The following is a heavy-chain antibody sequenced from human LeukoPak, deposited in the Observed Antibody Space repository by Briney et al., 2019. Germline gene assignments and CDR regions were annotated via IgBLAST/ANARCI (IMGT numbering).Heavy chain of an antibody. CDR2: INPSGGST. CDR3: ARVGTSRGLWLHGESYHYYMDV. V-gene: IGHV1-46*01. J-gene: IGHJ6*03. D-gene: IGHD5-24*01. Sequence: ASVKVSCKASGYTFTSYYMHWVRQAPGQGLEWMGIINPSGGSTSYAQKFQGRVTITRDTSTSTVYMELSRLRSEDTAVYYCARVGTSRGLWLHGESYHYYMDVWGKGTTVTVSS. CDR1: GYTFTSYY.